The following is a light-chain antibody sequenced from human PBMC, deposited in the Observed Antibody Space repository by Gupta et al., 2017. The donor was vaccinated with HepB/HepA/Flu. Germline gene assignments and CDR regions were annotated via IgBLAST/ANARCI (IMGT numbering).Light chain of an antibody. CDR3: QQRYSTPWA. CDR2: AAS. V-gene: IGKV1-39*01. J-gene: IGKJ1*01. CDR1: QSISSY. Sequence: DIQMTQSPSSLSASVGDRVTITCRASQSISSYLNWYQQKPGKAPKLLIYAASSLQSGVPSRFSSSGSAADFALTISSRQPEDFATYYCQQRYSTPWAFGQGTKVEIK.